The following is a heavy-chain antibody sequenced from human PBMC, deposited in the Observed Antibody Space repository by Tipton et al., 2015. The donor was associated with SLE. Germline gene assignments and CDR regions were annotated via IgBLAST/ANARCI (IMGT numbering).Heavy chain of an antibody. CDR3: TRTYSSGWSPETFDI. J-gene: IGHJ3*02. D-gene: IGHD6-19*01. CDR2: IYTSRSP. CDR1: GVSISSSY. V-gene: IGHV4-4*07. Sequence: TLSLTCNVSGVSISSSYWCWIRQPAGKGLEWIGRIYTSRSPNYNPSLKSRVTISVDTSKNQFSLKLSSVTAADAAVYYCTRTYSSGWSPETFDIWGQGTMVIVSS.